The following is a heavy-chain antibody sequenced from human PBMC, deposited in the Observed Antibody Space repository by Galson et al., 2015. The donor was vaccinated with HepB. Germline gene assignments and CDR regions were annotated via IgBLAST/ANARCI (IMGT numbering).Heavy chain of an antibody. CDR1: GYTFSSYS. V-gene: IGHV1-18*01. CDR2: INAYDSST. Sequence: SVKVSCKASGYTFSSYSIAWVRQAPGQGFEWMGWINAYDSSTNYAQNLQGRVTMTTETSTTTAYMELRSLRSDDTAVYYCARGALVAVVTANLNNWFDPWGQGTLVTVSS. D-gene: IGHD2-15*01. CDR3: ARGALVAVVTANLNNWFDP. J-gene: IGHJ5*02.